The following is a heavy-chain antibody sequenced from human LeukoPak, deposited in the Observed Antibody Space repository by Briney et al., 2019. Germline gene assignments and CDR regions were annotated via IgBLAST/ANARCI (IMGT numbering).Heavy chain of an antibody. J-gene: IGHJ5*02. D-gene: IGHD3-10*01. CDR1: GFTVSSNY. Sequence: PGGSLRLSCAASGFTVSSNYMSWVRQAPGKGLEWVSVIYSGGSTYYADSVKGRFTISRDNSKNTLYLQMNSLRAEDTAVYYCAPNYYYGSGRLFDPWGQGTLVTVSS. V-gene: IGHV3-66*01. CDR2: IYSGGST. CDR3: APNYYYGSGRLFDP.